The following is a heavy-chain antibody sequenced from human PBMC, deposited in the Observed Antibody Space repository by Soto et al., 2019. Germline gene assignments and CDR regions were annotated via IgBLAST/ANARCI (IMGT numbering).Heavy chain of an antibody. Sequence: SLRLSCAASGSSLRSYGMHWVRQAPGKELDVVAVLSYDGSNKYYADSVKSCFTISRDNSENALYLQMNSLRAEDTAVYDCAEEQSDGFDYYYGMDGWGQGTRVTAP. J-gene: IGHJ6*02. V-gene: IGHV3-30*18. D-gene: IGHD4-17*01. CDR1: GSSLRSYG. CDR2: LSYDGSNK. CDR3: AEEQSDGFDYYYGMDG.